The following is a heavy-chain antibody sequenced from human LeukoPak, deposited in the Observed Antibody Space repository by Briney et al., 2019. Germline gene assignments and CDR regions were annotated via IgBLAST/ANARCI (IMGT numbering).Heavy chain of an antibody. Sequence: PGGSLRLSCAASGFTFSNYALSWVRQAPGKGLEWVSLISGSGGQKDYADSVKGRFTISRDNSGNTLNLQMDSLKAEDTAVYYCAKHVWTSVWFFDYWGQGTLVTVDS. CDR3: AKHVWTSVWFFDY. J-gene: IGHJ4*02. CDR1: GFTFSNYA. D-gene: IGHD6-19*01. V-gene: IGHV3-23*01. CDR2: ISGSGGQK.